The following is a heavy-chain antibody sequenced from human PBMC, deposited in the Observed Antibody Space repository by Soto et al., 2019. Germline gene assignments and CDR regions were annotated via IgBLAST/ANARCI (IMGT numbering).Heavy chain of an antibody. Sequence: QVQLVESGGGVVQPGRSLRLSCAASGFTFSSYGMHWVRQAPGKGLEWVAVIWYDGSNKYYADSVKGRFTISRDNSKNTLNLQRNSLSAEDTAVYYCARGGSRTRYYWYFDLWGRGTLVTVSS. CDR1: GFTFSSYG. D-gene: IGHD3-9*01. CDR2: IWYDGSNK. V-gene: IGHV3-33*01. J-gene: IGHJ2*01. CDR3: ARGGSRTRYYWYFDL.